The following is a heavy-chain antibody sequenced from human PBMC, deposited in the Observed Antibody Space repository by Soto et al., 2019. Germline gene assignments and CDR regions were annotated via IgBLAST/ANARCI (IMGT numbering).Heavy chain of an antibody. J-gene: IGHJ3*01. D-gene: IGHD3-22*01. CDR3: AGSGPIPAYDSSGYRKYGFSV. Sequence: GGSLRLSCVASGLTLSDYYMTWIRQAPGRGLEWVAYINSNTKMIFYPDSVKGRFTISRDNAKNALFLEMSGLRVEDTATYYCAGSGPIPAYDSSGYRKYGFSVWGQGTKVTVSS. CDR1: GLTLSDYY. V-gene: IGHV3-11*01. CDR2: INSNTKMI.